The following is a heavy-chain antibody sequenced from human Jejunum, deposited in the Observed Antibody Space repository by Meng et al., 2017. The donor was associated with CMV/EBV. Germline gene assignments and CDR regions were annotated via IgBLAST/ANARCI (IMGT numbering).Heavy chain of an antibody. V-gene: IGHV6-1*01. CDR1: GDSVSSKSAA. J-gene: IGHJ4*02. Sequence: QVPLQQSSPGLVKPSQTLSLICAISGDSVSSKSAAWNWIRQSPSRGLEWLGRAYYRSKWFYDYALSVKSRININPDTSKNRFSLQLNSVTPEDTAVYYCARGLYDSSWSTFDYWGQGTLVTVSS. CDR3: ARGLYDSSWSTFDY. CDR2: AYYRSKWFY. D-gene: IGHD6-13*01.